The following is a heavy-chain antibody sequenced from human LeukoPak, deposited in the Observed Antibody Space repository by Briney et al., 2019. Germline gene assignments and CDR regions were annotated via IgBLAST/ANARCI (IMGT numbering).Heavy chain of an antibody. CDR2: IYYSGRT. Sequence: SETLSLTCTVSGDSISSSNYYWGWIRQPPGKGLEWIGNIYYSGRTYYNPSLKSQVTISIDTSKIQFSLRLTSVTAAVTAVYYCARGNLVASSAQRAFDIWGQGTMVTVSS. V-gene: IGHV4-39*07. D-gene: IGHD2-2*01. J-gene: IGHJ3*02. CDR3: ARGNLVASSAQRAFDI. CDR1: GDSISSSNYY.